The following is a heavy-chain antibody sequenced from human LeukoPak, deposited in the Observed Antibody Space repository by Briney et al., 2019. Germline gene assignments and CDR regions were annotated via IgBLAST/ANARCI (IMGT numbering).Heavy chain of an antibody. CDR1: GYTFTSYD. V-gene: IGHV1-69*13. CDR3: ARDVDTAIYY. J-gene: IGHJ4*02. D-gene: IGHD5-18*01. CDR2: IIPIFGTA. Sequence: ASVKVSCKASGYTFTSYDINWVRQATGQGLEWMGGIIPIFGTANYAQKFQGRVTITADESTSTAYMELSSLRSEDTAVYYCARDVDTAIYYWGQGTLVTVSS.